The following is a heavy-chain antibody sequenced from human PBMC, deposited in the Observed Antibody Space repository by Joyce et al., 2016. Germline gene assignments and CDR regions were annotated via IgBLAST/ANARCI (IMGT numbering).Heavy chain of an antibody. CDR3: ARGWDSSFTCDHPYYFDF. CDR1: GGTFRTEA. J-gene: IGHJ4*02. Sequence: QVQLVQSGAEVTKPGSSVKVSCKASGGTFRTEAIKWVRQAPGQGLEWMGGIIPIFGSANYAQGFQGRVTITADGSTTTAHLELSSLRSEDTAVYYCARGWDSSFTCDHPYYFDFWGQGTLVTVSS. CDR2: IIPIFGSA. D-gene: IGHD1-14*01. V-gene: IGHV1-69*01.